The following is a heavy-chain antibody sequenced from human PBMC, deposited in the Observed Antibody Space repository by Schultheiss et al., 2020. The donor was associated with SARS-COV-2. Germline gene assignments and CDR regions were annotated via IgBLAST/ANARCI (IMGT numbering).Heavy chain of an antibody. CDR1: GGSISSGDYY. D-gene: IGHD1-14*01. CDR2: IHYSGNT. J-gene: IGHJ6*03. CDR3: ARTRSEPAFYYYYYMDV. V-gene: IGHV4-31*11. Sequence: SETLSLTCAVSGGSISSGDYYWNWIRQHPGEGLEWIGYIHYSGNTYTNQSHKSRVTISVDTSKNQFSLKLSSVTAAETAIYYCARTRSEPAFYYYYYMDVWGKGTTVTISS.